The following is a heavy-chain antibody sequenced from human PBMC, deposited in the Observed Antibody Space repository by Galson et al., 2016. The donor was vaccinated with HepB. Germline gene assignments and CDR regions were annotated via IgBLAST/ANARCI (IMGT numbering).Heavy chain of an antibody. J-gene: IGHJ5*02. CDR3: ARDPGPYSYCGGDCRSWFDP. Sequence: SLRLSCAASGFTFSSYSMNWVRQAPGKGLEWVSSISSSSSYKYYADSVKGRFTISRDNAKNSLYLQMNSLRVEDTAVYYCARDPGPYSYCGGDCRSWFDPWGQGTLVTVSS. D-gene: IGHD2-21*02. V-gene: IGHV3-21*01. CDR1: GFTFSSYS. CDR2: ISSSSSYK.